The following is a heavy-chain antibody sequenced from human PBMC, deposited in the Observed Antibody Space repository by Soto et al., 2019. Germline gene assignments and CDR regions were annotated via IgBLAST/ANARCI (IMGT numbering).Heavy chain of an antibody. CDR2: IYSSGST. Sequence: QVQLQESGPGLVKPSQTLSLTCTVSGRSISSGDHYWIWIRQPPGKGLEWLGFIYSSGSTYYHPSLKSRVTSSIDTSKNQFSLKLTSVTAADTAVYYCASGLRYTYNRFDYWGQGTLVTVSS. V-gene: IGHV4-30-4*01. D-gene: IGHD1-1*01. J-gene: IGHJ4*02. CDR1: GRSISSGDHY. CDR3: ASGLRYTYNRFDY.